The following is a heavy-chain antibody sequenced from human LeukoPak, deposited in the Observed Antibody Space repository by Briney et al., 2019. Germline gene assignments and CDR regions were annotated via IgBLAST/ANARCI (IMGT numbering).Heavy chain of an antibody. V-gene: IGHV4-61*02. D-gene: IGHD3-16*01. CDR2: IYTSGRTT. CDR1: SGSINSGSYY. J-gene: IGHJ4*02. CDR3: AGGVGGLDY. Sequence: SETLSLTCTVSSGSINSGSYYWSWIRQPAGTGLEWIGRIYTSGRTTNYNPSLKSRVTISVDTSKNQFSLKLSSVTAADPPVSYCAGGVGGLDYWGQGTLVTVSS.